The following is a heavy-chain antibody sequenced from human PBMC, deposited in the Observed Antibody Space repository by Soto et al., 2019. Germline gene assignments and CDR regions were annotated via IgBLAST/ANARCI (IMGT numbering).Heavy chain of an antibody. CDR2: IYYSGST. CDR1: GGSISSSSYY. D-gene: IGHD6-19*01. V-gene: IGHV4-39*01. Sequence: QLQLQESGPGLVKPSETLSLTCTVSGGSISSSSYYWGWIRQPPGKGLEWIGSIYYSGSTYYNPSLKSRVTISVDTSKNQFSLKLSSVTAADTAVYYCARICIAVDYAFDIWGQGTMVTVSS. CDR3: ARICIAVDYAFDI. J-gene: IGHJ3*02.